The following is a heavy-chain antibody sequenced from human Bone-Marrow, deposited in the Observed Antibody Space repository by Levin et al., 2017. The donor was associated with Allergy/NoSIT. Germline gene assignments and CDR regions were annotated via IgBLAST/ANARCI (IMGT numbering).Heavy chain of an antibody. J-gene: IGHJ1*01. Sequence: PGGSLRLSCAASGFIFSDYYMAWIRQAPGKGLECVSYISSSASTEHYADSVKGRFTISRDNARDFVFLQMNSLRAEDTAVYYCVRGLDDSNGYYPPKEYFQHWGQGSLVVVSS. CDR1: GFIFSDYY. CDR2: ISSSASTE. V-gene: IGHV3-11*01. CDR3: VRGLDDSNGYYPPKEYFQH. D-gene: IGHD3-22*01.